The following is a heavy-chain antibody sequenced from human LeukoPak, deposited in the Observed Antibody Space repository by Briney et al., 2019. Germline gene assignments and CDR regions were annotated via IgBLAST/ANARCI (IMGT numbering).Heavy chain of an antibody. D-gene: IGHD1-7*01. J-gene: IGHJ4*02. Sequence: SETLSLTCTVSGGSISSYYWSWIRQPPGKGLEWIGYIYYSGSTKYNPSLESRVSISVDASKTQFSLKLNSVTAADTAVYYCARGSRELYYFDYWGQGTLVTVSS. CDR3: ARGSRELYYFDY. CDR1: GGSISSYY. V-gene: IGHV4-59*01. CDR2: IYYSGST.